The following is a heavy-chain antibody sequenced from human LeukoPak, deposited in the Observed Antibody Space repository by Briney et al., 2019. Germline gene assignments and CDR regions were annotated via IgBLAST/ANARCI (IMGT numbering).Heavy chain of an antibody. CDR1: GYTFTSYA. D-gene: IGHD3-22*01. CDR2: INAGNGNT. V-gene: IGHV1-3*01. Sequence: ASVKVSCKTSGYTFTSYAIHWVRQAPGQRLEWMGWINAGNGNTKYSQKFQGRVTMTRNTSISTAYMELSSLRSEDTAVYYCARGSNLYYYDSSGLDYWGQGTLVTVSS. J-gene: IGHJ4*02. CDR3: ARGSNLYYYDSSGLDY.